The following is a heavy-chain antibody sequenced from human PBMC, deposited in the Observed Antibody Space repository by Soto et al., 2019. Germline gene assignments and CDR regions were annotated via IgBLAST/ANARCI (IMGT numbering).Heavy chain of an antibody. Sequence: QEQLVESGGGVVQPGTSLRLSCAVPGGIFHGYGMHWVRQAPGKGLEWVAIIRFDGSNEEYADSVKGRFTISRDNSKNTLYLQMDTLGAEDTAGYYCARGGIGGTVFRGYLDYWGRGTVVTVSS. V-gene: IGHV3-33*01. CDR2: IRFDGSNE. CDR1: GGIFHGYG. D-gene: IGHD1-7*01. CDR3: ARGGIGGTVFRGYLDY. J-gene: IGHJ4*02.